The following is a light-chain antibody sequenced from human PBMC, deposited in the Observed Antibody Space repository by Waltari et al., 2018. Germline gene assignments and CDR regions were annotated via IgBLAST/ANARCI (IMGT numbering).Light chain of an antibody. J-gene: IGLJ3*02. CDR3: ASHGNNKV. CDR2: GVD. V-gene: IGLV2-8*01. Sequence: QSALTQPASVSGSPGPPITISCTGTSSDVGLYTFVPWYKQHPGKPPKLIITGVDKRPSGVPDRFSGSKSGSTAYLTVSGLQAEDEADYYCASHGNNKVFGGGTKLTVL. CDR1: SSDVGLYTF.